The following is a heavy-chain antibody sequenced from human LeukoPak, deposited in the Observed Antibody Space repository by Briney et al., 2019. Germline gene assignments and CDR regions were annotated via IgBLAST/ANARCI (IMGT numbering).Heavy chain of an antibody. V-gene: IGHV4-39*07. Sequence: PSETLSLTCTVSGGSISSGGYYWSWIRQPPGKGLEWIGEINHSGSTNYNPSLKSRVTISVDTSKNQFSLKLSSVTAADTAVYYCARRIYGSGSYYGYWGQGTLVTVSS. J-gene: IGHJ4*02. CDR1: GGSISSGGYY. CDR3: ARRIYGSGSYYGY. D-gene: IGHD3-10*01. CDR2: INHSGST.